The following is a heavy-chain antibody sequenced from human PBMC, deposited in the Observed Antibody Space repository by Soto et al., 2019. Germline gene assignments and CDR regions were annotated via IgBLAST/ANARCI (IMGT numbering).Heavy chain of an antibody. D-gene: IGHD2-15*01. CDR3: ARLDYYCSGGSCYFNWFDP. CDR2: IYPGDSDT. J-gene: IGHJ5*02. CDR1: GYSFTSYW. Sequence: EVQLVQSGAEVKKPGESLQISCKGSGYSFTSYWIGWVRQMPGKGLEWMGIIYPGDSDTRYSPSFQGQVTISADKSIGTAYLQWSSLKASDTAMYYCARLDYYCSGGSCYFNWFDPWGQGTLVTVSS. V-gene: IGHV5-51*03.